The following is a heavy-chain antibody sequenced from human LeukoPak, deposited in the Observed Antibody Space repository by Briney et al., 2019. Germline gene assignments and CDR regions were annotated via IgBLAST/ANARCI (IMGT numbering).Heavy chain of an antibody. CDR1: DGSFSGYY. V-gene: IGHV4-34*01. CDR2: INHSGST. CDR3: ASISRGSYRQWDY. D-gene: IGHD3-16*02. J-gene: IGHJ4*02. Sequence: PSETLSLTCAVYDGSFSGYYWSWIRQPPGKGLEWIGEINHSGSTNYNPSLKSRVTISVDTSKNQFSLKLSSVTAADTAVYYCASISRGSYRQWDYWGQGTLVTVSS.